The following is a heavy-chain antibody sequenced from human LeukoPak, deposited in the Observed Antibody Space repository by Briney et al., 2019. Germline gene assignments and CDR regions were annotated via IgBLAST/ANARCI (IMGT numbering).Heavy chain of an antibody. CDR1: GFSFSNYG. Sequence: GGSLRLSCAASGFSFSNYGMHWVRQAPGKGLEWVAVISYDGSNKYYGDSVKGRFTISRDNSKNTLYLQMNSLRTEDKAVYYCAKGKVSPLRYFDWLSPDYWGQGTLVTVSS. V-gene: IGHV3-30*18. CDR2: ISYDGSNK. CDR3: AKGKVSPLRYFDWLSPDY. J-gene: IGHJ4*02. D-gene: IGHD3-9*01.